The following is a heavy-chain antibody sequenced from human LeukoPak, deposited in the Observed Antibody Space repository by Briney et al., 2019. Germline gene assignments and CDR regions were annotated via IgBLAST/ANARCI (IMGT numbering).Heavy chain of an antibody. V-gene: IGHV3-48*01. Sequence: GGSLRLSCAASGFTFSSYSMNWVRQAPGKGLEWVSYISSSRSTIYYADSVKGRFTISRDNAKNSLYLQMNSLRAEDTAVYYCAREYCSSTSCLYDYWGQGTLVTVSS. CDR3: AREYCSSTSCLYDY. CDR1: GFTFSSYS. CDR2: ISSSRSTI. D-gene: IGHD2-2*01. J-gene: IGHJ4*02.